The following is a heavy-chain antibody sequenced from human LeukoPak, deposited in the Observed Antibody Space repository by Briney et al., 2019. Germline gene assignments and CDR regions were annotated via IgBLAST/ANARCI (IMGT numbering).Heavy chain of an antibody. CDR1: GDSINSLDL. CDR3: AGLVGRYSSGLYYYYFDY. J-gene: IGHJ4*02. Sequence: SGTLSLTCTVSGDSINSLDLWSWVRQPPGKGLEWIGEMHLSGTTHSNPSVKSRVTISIDKSKNQFFLNLSSVTAADTAVYYCAGLVGRYSSGLYYYYFDYWGQGTLVTVSS. V-gene: IGHV4-4*02. CDR2: MHLSGTT. D-gene: IGHD3-22*01.